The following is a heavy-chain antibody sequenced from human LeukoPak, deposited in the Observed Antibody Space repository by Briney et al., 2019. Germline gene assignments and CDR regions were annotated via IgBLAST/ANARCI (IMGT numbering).Heavy chain of an antibody. CDR3: ARHTSGGYSGC. J-gene: IGHJ4*02. Sequence: GGSLTPSRAPSASTLGHYWARWVRQAPGEGLVWVSRINTDGSNTNYADSVKGRFTISRDNAKNTLYLQMSSQRAADTAMYYCARHTSGGYSGCWGPGALVTVSS. V-gene: IGHV3-74*01. D-gene: IGHD2-15*01. CDR2: INTDGSNT. CDR1: ASTLGHYW.